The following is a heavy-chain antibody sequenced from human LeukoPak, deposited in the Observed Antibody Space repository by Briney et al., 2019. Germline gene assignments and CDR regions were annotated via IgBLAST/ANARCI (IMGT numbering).Heavy chain of an antibody. CDR3: ARDDYYDSSGYPKNFDY. CDR2: ISSSSYI. Sequence: PGGSLRLSCAASGFTFSSYSMNWVRQAPGKGLEWVSSISSSSYIYYADSVKGRFTISRDNAKNSLYLQMNSLRAEDTAVYYCARDDYYDSSGYPKNFDYWGQGTLVTVSS. D-gene: IGHD3-22*01. CDR1: GFTFSSYS. J-gene: IGHJ4*02. V-gene: IGHV3-21*01.